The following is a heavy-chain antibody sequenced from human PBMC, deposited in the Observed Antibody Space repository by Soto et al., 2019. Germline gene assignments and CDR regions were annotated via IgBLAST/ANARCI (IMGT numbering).Heavy chain of an antibody. CDR1: GGSISSSSYY. J-gene: IGHJ6*02. Sequence: SETLSLTCTVSGGSISSSSYYWGWIRQPPGKGLEWIGSIYYSGSTYYNPSLKSRVTISVDTSKNQFSLKLSSVTAADTAVYYCARQEPAANYYHVWGQGTTVTVSS. D-gene: IGHD2-2*01. V-gene: IGHV4-39*01. CDR2: IYYSGST. CDR3: ARQEPAANYYHV.